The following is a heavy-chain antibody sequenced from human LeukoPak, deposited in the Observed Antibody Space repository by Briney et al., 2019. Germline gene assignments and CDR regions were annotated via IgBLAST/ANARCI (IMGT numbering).Heavy chain of an antibody. D-gene: IGHD1-26*01. J-gene: IGHJ5*02. Sequence: GGSLRLSCVASRFAFSQAWMSWVRQAPGKGLEWVGRIKSESDGGTTDYAAPVKGRFTISRDDSKNTLFLQMNSLQTEDTAVYYCTTSGWFDHWGQGTLVTVLS. CDR1: RFAFSQAW. CDR3: TTSGWFDH. V-gene: IGHV3-15*01. CDR2: IKSESDGGTT.